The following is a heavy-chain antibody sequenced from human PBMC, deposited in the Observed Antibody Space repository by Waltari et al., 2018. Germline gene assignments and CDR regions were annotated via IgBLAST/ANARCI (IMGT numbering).Heavy chain of an antibody. V-gene: IGHV7-4-1*02. D-gene: IGHD3-22*01. Sequence: QVQLVQSGSELKKPGASVTVSCKASGYNFTSYAMTWVRQDPGQGLEWLGWINTNTGNPTYAQCFTGRFVFSLDTSVSTAYLQISSLKAEDTAVYYCARGRDYYQDIPRDNWFDPWGQGTLVTVSS. CDR1: GYNFTSYA. CDR2: INTNTGNP. CDR3: ARGRDYYQDIPRDNWFDP. J-gene: IGHJ5*02.